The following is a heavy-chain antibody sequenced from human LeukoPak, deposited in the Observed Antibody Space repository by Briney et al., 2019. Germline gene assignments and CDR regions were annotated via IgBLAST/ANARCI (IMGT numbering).Heavy chain of an antibody. Sequence: GGSLRLSCAASGFTFSSYAMSWVRQAQGKGLEWVSAITSSGSSTYYADFVKGRFTISRDNSKNTLYLQMNSLRAEDTAVYYCAKEKGFSSGWEHFDYWGQGTLVTVSS. J-gene: IGHJ4*02. D-gene: IGHD6-19*01. CDR1: GFTFSSYA. V-gene: IGHV3-23*01. CDR3: AKEKGFSSGWEHFDY. CDR2: ITSSGSST.